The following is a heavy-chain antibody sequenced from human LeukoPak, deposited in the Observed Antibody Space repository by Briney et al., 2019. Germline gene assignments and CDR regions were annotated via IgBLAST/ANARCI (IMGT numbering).Heavy chain of an antibody. J-gene: IGHJ4*02. CDR1: GFTLITNE. D-gene: IGHD6-19*01. Sequence: GGSLRLSCAASGFTLITNEMTWVQQAPGKGLEWVSVLYSDGNTKYADSVQGRFTISRDNSKNNLYLEMNSLSPDDTAVYYCTRGVEPVAVNPLGYWGEETLVTVSS. CDR2: LYSDGNT. CDR3: TRGVEPVAVNPLGY. V-gene: IGHV3-53*01.